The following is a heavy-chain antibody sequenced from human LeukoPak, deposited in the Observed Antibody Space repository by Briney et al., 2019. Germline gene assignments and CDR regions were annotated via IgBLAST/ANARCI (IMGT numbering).Heavy chain of an antibody. V-gene: IGHV3-30*02. CDR2: VRYDGRDK. J-gene: IGHJ4*02. Sequence: GGSLRLSCEVSGFTFSAYGIHWVHQSPGKGLEGGAFVRYDGRDKFYADSVKGRFIVSKDNSRTTLQLQMNSLRSEDTAAYFCARGGARDIWYFAYWGQGIRVTVSS. D-gene: IGHD2-21*01. CDR3: ARGGARDIWYFAY. CDR1: GFTFSAYG.